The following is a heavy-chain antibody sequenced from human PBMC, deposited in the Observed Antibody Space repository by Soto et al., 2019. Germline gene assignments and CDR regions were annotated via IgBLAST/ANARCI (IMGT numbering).Heavy chain of an antibody. CDR2: INHSGST. CDR3: ARVAVTTFDY. J-gene: IGHJ4*02. CDR1: GGSFSGYY. Sequence: QVQLQQWGAGLLKPSETLSLTCAVYGGSFSGYYWSWIRQPPGKGLDWIGEINHSGSTNYNPSLKSRVTISVDTSKNQFSLKLSSVTAADTAVYYCARVAVTTFDYWGQGTLVTVSS. D-gene: IGHD4-17*01. V-gene: IGHV4-34*01.